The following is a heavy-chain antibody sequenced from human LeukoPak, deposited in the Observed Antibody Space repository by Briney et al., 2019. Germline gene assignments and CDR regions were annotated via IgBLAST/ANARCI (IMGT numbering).Heavy chain of an antibody. J-gene: IGHJ4*02. CDR1: SGSISNYY. V-gene: IGHV4-59*08. D-gene: IGHD6-19*01. CDR2: VYYSGST. Sequence: PSETLSLTCTVSSGSISNYYWSWIRRPPGKGLEWIGYVYYSGSTSDNPFLKSRVTISVDTSKNQFSLKLSSVTAADTAVFYCARWEYISVFGYWGQGTLVTVSS. CDR3: ARWEYISVFGY.